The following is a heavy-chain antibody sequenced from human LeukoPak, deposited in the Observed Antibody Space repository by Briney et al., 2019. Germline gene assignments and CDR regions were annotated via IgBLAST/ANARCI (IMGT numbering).Heavy chain of an antibody. J-gene: IGHJ3*02. Sequence: GGSLRLSCAASGFTFSSYGMHWVRQAPGKGLEWVAVISYNGSNKYYGDSAKGRFTISRDNSKNTLYLQMNSLRADDTAVYYCAKLGVAFDIWGQGTMVTVSS. CDR3: AKLGVAFDI. CDR1: GFTFSSYG. D-gene: IGHD2-15*01. V-gene: IGHV3-30*18. CDR2: ISYNGSNK.